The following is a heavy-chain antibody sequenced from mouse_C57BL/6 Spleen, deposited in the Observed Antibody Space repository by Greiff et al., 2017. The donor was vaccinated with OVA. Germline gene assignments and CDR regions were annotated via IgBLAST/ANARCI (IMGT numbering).Heavy chain of an antibody. V-gene: IGHV5-9-1*02. CDR3: TREAYYSNGIDY. CDR1: GFTFSSYA. D-gene: IGHD2-5*01. J-gene: IGHJ2*01. Sequence: EVQLVESGEGLVKPGGSLKLSCAASGFTFSSYAMSWVRQTPEKRLEWVAYISSGGDYIYYADTVKGRFTISRDNARNTLYLQMSSLKSEDTAMYYCTREAYYSNGIDYWGQGTTLTVSS. CDR2: ISSGGDYI.